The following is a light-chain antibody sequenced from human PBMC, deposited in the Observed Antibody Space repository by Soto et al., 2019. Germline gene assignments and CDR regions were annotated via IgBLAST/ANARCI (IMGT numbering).Light chain of an antibody. CDR3: QQYDNLPLT. Sequence: DIQMTQSPSSLSASVGDRVTITCQASQDISNYLAWYQQKSGKAPKLLIYDASDLETGVPSRFSGSGSGTDFTFTINSLQPEDIATYYCQQYDNLPLTFGGGTKVDIK. CDR1: QDISNY. V-gene: IGKV1-33*01. CDR2: DAS. J-gene: IGKJ4*01.